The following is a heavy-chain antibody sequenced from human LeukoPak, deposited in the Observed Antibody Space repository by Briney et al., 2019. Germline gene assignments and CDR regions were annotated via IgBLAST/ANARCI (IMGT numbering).Heavy chain of an antibody. Sequence: ALVKVSCKASGYTFTSYDINWVRQATGQGLEWMGWMNPNSGNTGYAQKFQGRVTITRDTSISTAYMELSGLRSEDTAVYYCARRKVRGVGFDIWGQGTMVTVSS. D-gene: IGHD3-10*01. CDR3: ARRKVRGVGFDI. CDR1: GYTFTSYD. CDR2: MNPNSGNT. J-gene: IGHJ3*02. V-gene: IGHV1-8*03.